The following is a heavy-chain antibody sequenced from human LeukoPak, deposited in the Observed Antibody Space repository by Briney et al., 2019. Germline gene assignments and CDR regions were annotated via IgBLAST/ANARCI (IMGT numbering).Heavy chain of an antibody. V-gene: IGHV4-4*07. CDR3: ASLGRGSGSYYSVGYFDH. CDR1: GGSISSYY. J-gene: IGHJ4*02. D-gene: IGHD3-10*01. Sequence: SETLSLTCTVSGGSISSYYWSWIRQPAGKGLEWIGRIYTSGSTNYNPSLKSRVTMSVDTSKNQFSLKLSSVTAEDTAVYYCASLGRGSGSYYSVGYFDHWGQGTLVTVSS. CDR2: IYTSGST.